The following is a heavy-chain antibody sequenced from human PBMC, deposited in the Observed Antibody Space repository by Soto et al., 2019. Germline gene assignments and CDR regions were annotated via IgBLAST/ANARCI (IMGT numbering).Heavy chain of an antibody. J-gene: IGHJ4*02. CDR1: GYTFTSYY. CDR3: ARSRGSGKDRSYYFDY. CDR2: INPSGGST. Sequence: ASVKVSCKASGYTFTSYYMHWVRQAPGQGLEWMGIINPSGGSTSYAQKFQGRVTMTRDTSTSTIYMELSSLRSEDTAVYYCARSRGSGKDRSYYFDYWGQGTLVTVSS. V-gene: IGHV1-46*03. D-gene: IGHD2-15*01.